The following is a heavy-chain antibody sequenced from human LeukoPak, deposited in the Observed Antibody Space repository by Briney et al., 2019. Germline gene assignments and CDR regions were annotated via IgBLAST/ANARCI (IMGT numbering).Heavy chain of an antibody. V-gene: IGHV3-74*01. CDR2: INSAVRST. CDR1: GFTFSIYW. Sequence: GGSLRLSCAVSGFTFSIYWMHWVPQAPWKGLVWVSPINSAVRSTSYADSVKRRFTISSYNAKNTLYLQMNSLRAEDTAVYYCARDEDWSGYYGAFDIWGQGTMVTVSS. CDR3: ARDEDWSGYYGAFDI. D-gene: IGHD3-3*01. J-gene: IGHJ3*02.